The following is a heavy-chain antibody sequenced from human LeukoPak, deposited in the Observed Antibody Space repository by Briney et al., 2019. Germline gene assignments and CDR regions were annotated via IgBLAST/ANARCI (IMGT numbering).Heavy chain of an antibody. D-gene: IGHD3-10*02. V-gene: IGHV3-48*04. Sequence: PGGSLRLSCAASGFTFSSYGMHWVRQAPGKGLEWDSYISSSGSTIYYADSVKGRFTISRDNAKNSLYLQMNSLRAEDTAVYYCAELGITMIGGVWGKGTRSPSPQ. CDR2: ISSSGSTI. J-gene: IGHJ6*04. CDR3: AELGITMIGGV. CDR1: GFTFSSYG.